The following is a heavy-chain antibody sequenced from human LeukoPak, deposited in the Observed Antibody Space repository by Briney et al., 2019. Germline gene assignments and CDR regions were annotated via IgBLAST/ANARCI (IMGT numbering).Heavy chain of an antibody. D-gene: IGHD3-22*01. CDR1: GFTFSSYA. CDR2: ISGSGGST. J-gene: IGHJ4*02. V-gene: IGHV3-23*01. Sequence: SGGSLRLSCAASGFTFSSYAMSWVRQAPGKGLEWVSAISGSGGSTYYADSVKGRFTISRDNSKNTLYLQMNSLRAEDTAVYYCAKVYDSSGYYYHYWGQGTLVTVSS. CDR3: AKVYDSSGYYYHY.